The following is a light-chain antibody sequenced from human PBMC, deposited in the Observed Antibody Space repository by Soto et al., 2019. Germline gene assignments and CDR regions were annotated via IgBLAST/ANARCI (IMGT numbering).Light chain of an antibody. J-gene: IGLJ1*01. V-gene: IGLV2-14*03. CDR3: CSLTTSHTYV. CDR1: SSDIGHYDY. Sequence: QSALTQPASVSGSPGQSITISCTGTSSDIGHYDYVSWYQQHPGKAPKIMIYHVTYRPSGVSNRYSGSKSGNSASLTISGLQADDEADYYCCSLTTSHTYVFGSGTKVTVL. CDR2: HVT.